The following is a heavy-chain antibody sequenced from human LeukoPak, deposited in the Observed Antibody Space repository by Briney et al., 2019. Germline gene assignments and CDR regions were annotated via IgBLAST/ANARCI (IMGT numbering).Heavy chain of an antibody. Sequence: SETLSLTCTVSGGSISSYYWSWIRQPPGKGLEWIGYIYYSGSTNYNPSLKSRVTISVDTSKNQFSLKLSSVTAADTAVYYCARQGSSWANIPFDYWGRGTLVTVSS. D-gene: IGHD6-13*01. CDR1: GGSISSYY. CDR2: IYYSGST. V-gene: IGHV4-59*08. CDR3: ARQGSSWANIPFDY. J-gene: IGHJ4*02.